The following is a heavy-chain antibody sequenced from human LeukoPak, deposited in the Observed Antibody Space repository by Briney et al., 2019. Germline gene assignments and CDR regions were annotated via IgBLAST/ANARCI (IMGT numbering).Heavy chain of an antibody. CDR3: AIAGSSSHHYYYYMDV. Sequence: GGSLRLSCAASGFTFSAYTMNWVRQAPGKGLEWVSSISSRGVYIYHADSVKGRFTISRDNAKNSLYLQMHSLSAEDTAVYYCAIAGSSSHHYYYYMDVWGKGTTVSVSS. CDR2: ISSRGVYI. J-gene: IGHJ6*03. CDR1: GFTFSAYT. D-gene: IGHD6-6*01. V-gene: IGHV3-21*01.